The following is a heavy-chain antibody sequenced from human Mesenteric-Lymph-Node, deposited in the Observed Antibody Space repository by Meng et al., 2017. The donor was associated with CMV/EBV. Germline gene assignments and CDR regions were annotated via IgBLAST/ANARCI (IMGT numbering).Heavy chain of an antibody. Sequence: ASVKVSCKAPEYNFVSHWVHWVRQAPGQGLEWMGIINPGGQNTNYAQKFQGRVTMTSDTSTSTIYMELNTLTSEDTAVYFCVRGSSWNYGCFDYWGQGTLVTVSS. D-gene: IGHD1-7*01. V-gene: IGHV1-46*01. J-gene: IGHJ4*02. CDR2: INPGGQNT. CDR3: VRGSSWNYGCFDY. CDR1: EYNFVSHW.